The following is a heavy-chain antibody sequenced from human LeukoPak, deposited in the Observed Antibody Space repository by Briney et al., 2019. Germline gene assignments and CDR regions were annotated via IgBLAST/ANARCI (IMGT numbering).Heavy chain of an antibody. D-gene: IGHD3-10*02. CDR3: AELGITMIGGV. J-gene: IGHJ6*04. CDR2: ISSSGSTI. Sequence: GGSLRLSCGASGFIFGTYWMHWVRQAPGKGLEWVSYISSSGSTIYYADSVKGRFAISRDNAKNSLYLQMNSLRAEDTAVYYCAELGITMIGGVWGKGTTVTISS. V-gene: IGHV3-48*04. CDR1: GFIFGTYW.